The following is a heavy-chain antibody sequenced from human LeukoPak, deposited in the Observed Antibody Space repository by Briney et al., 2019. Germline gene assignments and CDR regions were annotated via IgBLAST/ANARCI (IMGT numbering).Heavy chain of an antibody. D-gene: IGHD5-12*01. CDR2: ISWSSGNI. J-gene: IGHJ6*02. CDR1: GFTFEDYA. CDR3: ARDAWRRAFNYGMDV. V-gene: IGHV3-9*01. Sequence: PGGSLRLSCAASGFTFEDYAMHWVRQAPGKGLEGVAGISWSSGNIGYADSVKGRFTISRDNAENSLHLQMNSLRTDDTALYFCARDAWRRAFNYGMDVWGQGTTVAVSS.